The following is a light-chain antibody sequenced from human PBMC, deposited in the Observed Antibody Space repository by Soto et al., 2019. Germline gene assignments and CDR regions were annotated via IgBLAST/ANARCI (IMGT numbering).Light chain of an antibody. Sequence: QSALTQPASVSGSPGQSITISCTGTGSDVGGYNYVSWYQQHPGKAPKLMIYEVSNRPSWVSNRFSGSKSGNTASLTISGLQAEDEADYYCSSYTSSSTRVFGGGTKLTVL. V-gene: IGLV2-14*01. CDR1: GSDVGGYNY. CDR2: EVS. J-gene: IGLJ3*02. CDR3: SSYTSSSTRV.